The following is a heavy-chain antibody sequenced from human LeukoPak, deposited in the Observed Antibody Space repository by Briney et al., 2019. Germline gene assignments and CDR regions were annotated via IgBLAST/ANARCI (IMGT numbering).Heavy chain of an antibody. V-gene: IGHV3-30*02. CDR1: GFPFSSFG. Sequence: GESLRLSCVASGFPFSSFGMHWVRQAPGKGLEWVSFIPYDGSYKYYSDSVKGRVTISRDNSKNTLYLQMNSLRAEDTAVYYCAKDLRWSGGTGYWGQGTLVTVSS. CDR2: IPYDGSYK. D-gene: IGHD4-23*01. J-gene: IGHJ4*02. CDR3: AKDLRWSGGTGY.